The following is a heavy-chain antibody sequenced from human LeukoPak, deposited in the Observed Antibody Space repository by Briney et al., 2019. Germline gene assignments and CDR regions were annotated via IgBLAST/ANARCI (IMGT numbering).Heavy chain of an antibody. J-gene: IGHJ4*02. CDR3: ARGVEPRAANTLAY. Sequence: PGGSLRLSCAASGFTVITNDMTWVRQAPGKGLEWGSVLYSDGNTKYADSVQGRFTISRDNSKNTLYLEMNSLSPDDTAVYYCARGVEPRAANTLAYWGQGTLVTVSS. CDR1: GFTVITND. V-gene: IGHV3-53*01. D-gene: IGHD1-14*01. CDR2: LYSDGNT.